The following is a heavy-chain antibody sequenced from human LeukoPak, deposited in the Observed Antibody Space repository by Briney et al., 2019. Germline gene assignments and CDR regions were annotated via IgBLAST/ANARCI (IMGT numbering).Heavy chain of an antibody. D-gene: IGHD2-15*01. CDR3: AREPSCSGGSCYAD. V-gene: IGHV4-34*01. CDR1: GGSISSYY. J-gene: IGHJ4*02. CDR2: INHSGST. Sequence: SSETLSLTCTVSGGSISSYYWSWIRQPPGKGLEWIGEINHSGSTNYNPSLKSRVTMSVDTSKNQFSLKLSSVTAADTAVYYCAREPSCSGGSCYADWGQGTLVTVSS.